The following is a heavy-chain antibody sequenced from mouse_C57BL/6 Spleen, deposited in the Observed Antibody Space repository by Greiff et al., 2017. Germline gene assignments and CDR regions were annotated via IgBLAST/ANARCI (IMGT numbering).Heavy chain of an antibody. CDR2: IWSGGST. D-gene: IGHD2-4*01. Sequence: QVQLKQSGPGLVQPSQSLSITCTVSGFSLTSYGVHWVRQSPGKGLEWLGVIWSGGSTDYYAAFMSRLSITKDNAKSQVFFKMNSLQADDTAIYYCAKTSTMIKDFDVWGTGTTVTVSS. V-gene: IGHV2-5*01. CDR3: AKTSTMIKDFDV. CDR1: GFSLTSYG. J-gene: IGHJ1*03.